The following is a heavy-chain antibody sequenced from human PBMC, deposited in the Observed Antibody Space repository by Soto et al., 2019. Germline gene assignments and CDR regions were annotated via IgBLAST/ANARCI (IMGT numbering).Heavy chain of an antibody. Sequence: GGSLRLSCAASGFTFSSYSMNWVRQAPGKGLEWVSSISSSSSYIYYADSVKGRFTISRDNAKNSLYLQMNSLRAEDTAVYYCARDSPSGYYDSSGYYWDAFDIWGQGTMVTVS. CDR1: GFTFSSYS. D-gene: IGHD3-22*01. J-gene: IGHJ3*02. CDR3: ARDSPSGYYDSSGYYWDAFDI. CDR2: ISSSSSYI. V-gene: IGHV3-21*01.